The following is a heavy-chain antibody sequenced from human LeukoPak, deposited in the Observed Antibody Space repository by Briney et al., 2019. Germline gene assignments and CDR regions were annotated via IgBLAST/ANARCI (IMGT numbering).Heavy chain of an antibody. CDR3: ARDLLEFGGWFDP. D-gene: IGHD3-3*01. J-gene: IGHJ5*02. V-gene: IGHV1-3*01. Sequence: AAVPLSCKASSYTSTSYPIHSALQAPGHTLASMGLINAAKGNTKFSQKFQGRVIFTRDTSAQTAHMEVTSLRSEDTAAYYCARDLLEFGGWFDPRAQATPVPLSS. CDR2: INAAKGNT. CDR1: SYTSTSYP.